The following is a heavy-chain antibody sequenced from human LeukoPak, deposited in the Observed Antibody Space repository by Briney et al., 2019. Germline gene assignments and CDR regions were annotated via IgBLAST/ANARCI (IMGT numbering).Heavy chain of an antibody. CDR3: ARDASGSRPNY. V-gene: IGHV3-53*01. J-gene: IGHJ4*02. D-gene: IGHD1-26*01. CDR1: GFTLSSDY. Sequence: PGGSLRLSCAVSGFTLSSDYMTWVRQAPGKGVEWVSSIDDTGSTNYPDSVRARFPLSRDNSNNTLYLRMSGLRAEDTAVYYCARDASGSRPNYWGQGTLVTVTS. CDR2: IDDTGST.